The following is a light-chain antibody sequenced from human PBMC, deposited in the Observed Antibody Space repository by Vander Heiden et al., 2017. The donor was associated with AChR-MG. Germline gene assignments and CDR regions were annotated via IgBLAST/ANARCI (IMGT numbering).Light chain of an antibody. CDR2: EVT. J-gene: IGLJ2*01. CDR3: NSYTSSNTWV. Sequence: QSALTQPASVSVSPGQSITISCTGTSSDVGGYDYVSWYQQHPGKAPKLMIYEVTNRPSGVSSRFSGSKSGNTASLTISGLQAEDEGDYYCNSYTSSNTWVFGGGTKLTVL. V-gene: IGLV2-14*01. CDR1: SSDVGGYDY.